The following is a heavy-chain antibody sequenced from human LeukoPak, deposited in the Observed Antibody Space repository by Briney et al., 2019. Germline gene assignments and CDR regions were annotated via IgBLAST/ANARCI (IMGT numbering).Heavy chain of an antibody. D-gene: IGHD1-26*01. CDR3: ARIVPRYSATYYNFDY. J-gene: IGHJ4*02. CDR2: IYYSGAT. CDR1: GGSICSSSYY. V-gene: IGHV4-39*01. Sequence: PSETLSLTCTVSGGSICSSSYYWGWIRQPPGKGLEWIASIYYSGATYYSSSLKSRVTISADTSKNQFSLILTSVTAADTAAYYCARIVPRYSATYYNFDYWGPGTPVTVSS.